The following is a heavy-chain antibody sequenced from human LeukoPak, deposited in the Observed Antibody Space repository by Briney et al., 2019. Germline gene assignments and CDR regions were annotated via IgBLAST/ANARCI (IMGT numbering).Heavy chain of an antibody. CDR1: GFTFSTYW. J-gene: IGHJ4*02. Sequence: TGGSLRLSCAGSGFTFSTYWMAWVRQAPGKGLEWVANIKGDDSARHQADSVKGRFSISRDNAQNSVYPQMSSLRGEDTAVYYCARDVGGSLDYWGQGTLVTVSS. CDR2: IKGDDSAR. CDR3: ARDVGGSLDY. V-gene: IGHV3-7*01. D-gene: IGHD1-26*01.